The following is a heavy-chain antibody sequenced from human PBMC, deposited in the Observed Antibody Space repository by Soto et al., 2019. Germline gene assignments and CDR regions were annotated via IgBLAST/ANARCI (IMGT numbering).Heavy chain of an antibody. D-gene: IGHD2-15*01. J-gene: IGHJ5*02. CDR3: TAQADCSGGSCYWGIWFDP. CDR2: IRSKANSYAT. Sequence: GGSLRLSCAASGFTFSGSAMHWVRQASGKGLEWVGRIRSKANSYATAYAASVKGRFTISRDDSKNTAYLQMNSLKTEDTAVYYCTAQADCSGGSCYWGIWFDPWGQGTLVTVSS. V-gene: IGHV3-73*01. CDR1: GFTFSGSA.